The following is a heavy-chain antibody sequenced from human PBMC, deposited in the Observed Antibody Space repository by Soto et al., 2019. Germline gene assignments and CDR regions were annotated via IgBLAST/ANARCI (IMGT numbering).Heavy chain of an antibody. CDR3: GIAAAYADY. V-gene: IGHV1-18*01. J-gene: IGHJ4*02. D-gene: IGHD6-13*01. Sequence: ASVKVSCKASGYTFTSYAMHWVRQAPGQGLEWMGWISAYNGNTNYAQKLQGRVTMTTDTSTSTAYMELRSLRSDDTAVYYCGIAAAYADYWGQGTLVTVSS. CDR1: GYTFTSYA. CDR2: ISAYNGNT.